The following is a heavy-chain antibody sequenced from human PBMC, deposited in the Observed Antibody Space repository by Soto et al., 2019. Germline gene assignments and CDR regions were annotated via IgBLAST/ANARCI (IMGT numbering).Heavy chain of an antibody. CDR1: GYTFTTYG. Sequence: GASVKVSCKASGYTFTTYGINWVRQAPGQGLEWMGRINTYNGTTNYAQKFQGRVTITADKSTSTAYMELSSLRSEDTAVYYCALHYGSGSNYYYYGMDVWGQGTTVTVSS. CDR3: ALHYGSGSNYYYYGMDV. J-gene: IGHJ6*02. CDR2: INTYNGTT. D-gene: IGHD3-10*01. V-gene: IGHV1-18*01.